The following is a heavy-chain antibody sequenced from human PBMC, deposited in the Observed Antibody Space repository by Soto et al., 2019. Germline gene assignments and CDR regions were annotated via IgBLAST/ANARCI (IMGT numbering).Heavy chain of an antibody. V-gene: IGHV4-39*01. CDR2: IYYSGST. J-gene: IGHJ4*02. D-gene: IGHD3-10*01. CDR1: GGSIRSSSYD. CDR3: ARGPNYHGSGPLGY. Sequence: PSETLSLTCTVSGGSIRSSSYDLGWIRQPPGKGLEWIGSIYYSGSTYYNPSLKSRVTISVGTSKNQFSLKLSSVTAADTAVYYCARGPNYHGSGPLGYWGQGHQVTVS.